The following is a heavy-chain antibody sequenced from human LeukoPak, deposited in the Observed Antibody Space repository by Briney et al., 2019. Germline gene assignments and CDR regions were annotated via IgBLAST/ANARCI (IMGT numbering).Heavy chain of an antibody. CDR2: INPNSGGT. V-gene: IGHV1-2*02. D-gene: IGHD3-10*01. Sequence: ASVKVSCKASGYTFTGYYMHWVRQAPGQELEWMGWINPNSGGTNYAQKFQGRVTMTRGTSISTAYMELSRLRSDDTAVYYCARVNTRGSGSGSFDYWGQGTLVTVSS. CDR3: ARVNTRGSGSGSFDY. CDR1: GYTFTGYY. J-gene: IGHJ4*02.